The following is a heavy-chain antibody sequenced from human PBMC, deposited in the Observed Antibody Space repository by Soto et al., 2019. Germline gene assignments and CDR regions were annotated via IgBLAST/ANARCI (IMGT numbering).Heavy chain of an antibody. Sequence: QVQLVQSGAEVKKPGSSVKVSCRASGGTFSKFVVSWVRQAPGQGLEWMGGIIPLFGTTNYAQKFQGRVTITADKSTTPAYMGLSRLRSEEKAVYYCESRDGVAGPATYISPGYYFDCWGQGTLVTVSS. CDR1: GGTFSKFV. J-gene: IGHJ4*02. CDR3: ESRDGVAGPATYISPGYYFDC. V-gene: IGHV1-69*06. CDR2: IIPLFGTT. D-gene: IGHD2-15*01.